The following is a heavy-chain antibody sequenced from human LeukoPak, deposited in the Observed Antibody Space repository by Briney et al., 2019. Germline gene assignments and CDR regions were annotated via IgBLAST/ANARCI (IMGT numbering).Heavy chain of an antibody. D-gene: IGHD6-6*01. CDR1: GFTFSTYA. CDR2: ISGSGAGT. Sequence: HPGGSLRLSCAASGFTFSTYAMSWVRQAPGKGLEWVSVISGSGAGTYYADSVKGRFTISRDNSKNTLYLQMNSLRAEDTAVYYCARGGHIAARPWAQFSDAFDIWGQGTMVTVSS. CDR3: ARGGHIAARPWAQFSDAFDI. V-gene: IGHV3-23*01. J-gene: IGHJ3*02.